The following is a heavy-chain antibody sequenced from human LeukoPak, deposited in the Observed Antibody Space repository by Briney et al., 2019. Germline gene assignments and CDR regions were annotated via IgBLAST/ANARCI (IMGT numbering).Heavy chain of an antibody. CDR1: GFTFNSYG. CDR2: IWYDGNNK. J-gene: IGHJ3*02. CDR3: ARGFPGDAFDI. V-gene: IGHV3-33*01. Sequence: GGSLRLSCAASGFTFNSYGIHWVRQAPGKGLEWVAVIWYDGNNKYYADSVKGRFTISRDSSKNTMYLQMNSLRAEDTAVYYCARGFPGDAFDIWGQGTMVTVSS.